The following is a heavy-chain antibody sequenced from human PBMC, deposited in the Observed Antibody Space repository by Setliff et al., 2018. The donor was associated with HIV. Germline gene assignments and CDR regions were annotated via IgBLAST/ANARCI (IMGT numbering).Heavy chain of an antibody. CDR1: GFTFSTYW. CDR3: ATDCAVVGGTGSLDS. CDR2: IKQDGSEK. D-gene: IGHD1-26*01. V-gene: IGHV3-7*05. J-gene: IGHJ4*02. Sequence: PGGSLRLSCAASGFTFSTYWMSWVRQAPGKGLEWVANIKQDGSEKNYMDPVKGRFTISRDNAKNSLYLQMNSLRVEDTAVYYCATDCAVVGGTGSLDSWGQGTLVTVSS.